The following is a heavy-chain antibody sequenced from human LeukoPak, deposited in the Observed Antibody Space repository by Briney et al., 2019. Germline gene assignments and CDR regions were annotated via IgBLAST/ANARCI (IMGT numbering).Heavy chain of an antibody. CDR2: ISGSGGST. V-gene: IGHV3-23*01. D-gene: IGHD3-22*01. Sequence: PGGSLRLSCAASEFTFSSYAMSWVRQAPGKRLEWVSAISGSGGSTYYADSVKGRFTISRDNSKNTLYLQMNSLRAEDTAVYYCAKDPLYDSSGFYFDYWGQGTLVTVSS. CDR1: EFTFSSYA. J-gene: IGHJ4*02. CDR3: AKDPLYDSSGFYFDY.